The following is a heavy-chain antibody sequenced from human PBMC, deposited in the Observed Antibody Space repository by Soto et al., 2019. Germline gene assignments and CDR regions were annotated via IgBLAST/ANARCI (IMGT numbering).Heavy chain of an antibody. J-gene: IGHJ2*01. CDR3: ARGLGDYYNSGTFDL. V-gene: IGHV1-8*01. CDR2: MNPNSGNT. Sequence: QVQLVQSGAEVKKSGASVKVSCKASGYIFTNHDINWVRQATGQGLEWMGWMNPNSGNTGYAQKFQGRVTMTRSTSISTAYMELSSLRSEDTAVYYCARGLGDYYNSGTFDLWGRGTLVTVSS. D-gene: IGHD3-10*01. CDR1: GYIFTNHD.